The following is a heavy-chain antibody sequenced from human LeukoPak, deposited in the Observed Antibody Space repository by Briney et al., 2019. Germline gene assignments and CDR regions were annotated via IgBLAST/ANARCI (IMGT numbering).Heavy chain of an antibody. J-gene: IGHJ4*02. V-gene: IGHV4-34*01. Sequence: SETLSLTCAVYGGSFSGYYWSWIRQPPGKGLEWIGEINHSGSTNYNPSLKSRVTISVDTSKNQFSLKLSSVTAADTAVYYCARDMTTVVTPGPYYFGYWGQGTLVTVSS. CDR3: ARDMTTVVTPGPYYFGY. CDR1: GGSFSGYY. D-gene: IGHD4-23*01. CDR2: INHSGST.